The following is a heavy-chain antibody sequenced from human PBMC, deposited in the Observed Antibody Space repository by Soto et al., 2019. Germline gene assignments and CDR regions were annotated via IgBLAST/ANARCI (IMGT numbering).Heavy chain of an antibody. Sequence: PGGSLRLSCTASGFTFGDYAMSWFRQAPGKGLEWVGFIRSKAYGGTTEYAASVKGRFTISRDDSKSIAYLQMNSLKTEDTAVYCCTRSRNSWYCYYGMDVWGQGTTVTVSS. J-gene: IGHJ6*02. CDR1: GFTFGDYA. CDR2: IRSKAYGGTT. CDR3: TRSRNSWYCYYGMDV. V-gene: IGHV3-49*03. D-gene: IGHD6-13*01.